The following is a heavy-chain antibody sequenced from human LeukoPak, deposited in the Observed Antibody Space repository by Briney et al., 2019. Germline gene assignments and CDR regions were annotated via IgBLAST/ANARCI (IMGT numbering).Heavy chain of an antibody. J-gene: IGHJ3*02. D-gene: IGHD3-22*01. CDR1: GFTFSSYA. Sequence: GGSLRLSCAASGFTFSSYAMHWVRQAPGKGLEWVAVISYDGSNKYYADSVKGRFTISRDNSKNTLYLQMNSLRTEDTAVYYRAREDDSSGYHTLPDAFDIWGQGTMVTVSS. V-gene: IGHV3-30-3*01. CDR2: ISYDGSNK. CDR3: AREDDSSGYHTLPDAFDI.